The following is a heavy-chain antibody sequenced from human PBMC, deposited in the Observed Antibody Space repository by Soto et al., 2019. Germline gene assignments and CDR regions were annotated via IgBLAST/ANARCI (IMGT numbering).Heavy chain of an antibody. CDR3: ARGGYYGSGRPGAFDI. Sequence: SETLSLTCTVSGGSISSGDYYWSWIRQPPGKGLEWIGYIYYSGSTYYNPSLKSRVTISVDTSKNQFSLKLSSVTAADTAVYYCARGGYYGSGRPGAFDIWGQGKMVTVSS. D-gene: IGHD3-10*01. V-gene: IGHV4-30-4*01. J-gene: IGHJ3*02. CDR2: IYYSGST. CDR1: GGSISSGDYY.